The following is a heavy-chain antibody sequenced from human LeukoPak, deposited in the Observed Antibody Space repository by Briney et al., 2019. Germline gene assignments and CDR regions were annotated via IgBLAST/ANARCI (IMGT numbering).Heavy chain of an antibody. D-gene: IGHD3-16*01. V-gene: IGHV5-51*01. CDR3: ARRSNWSFRGDGNWFDP. J-gene: IGHJ5*02. CDR2: IYPGDSDT. Sequence: GESLKISCKGSGYSFTSYWIGWVRQMPGKGLGWMGIIYPGDSDTRYSPSFQGQVTISADWSISTAYLQWSSLKASDTAIYYCARRSNWSFRGDGNWFDPWGQGTLVTVSS. CDR1: GYSFTSYW.